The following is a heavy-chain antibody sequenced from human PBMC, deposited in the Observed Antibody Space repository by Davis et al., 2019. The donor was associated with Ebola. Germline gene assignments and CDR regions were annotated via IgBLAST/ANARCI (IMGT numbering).Heavy chain of an antibody. CDR1: GFTFSSYG. D-gene: IGHD1-26*01. J-gene: IGHJ6*02. CDR2: INSDGSST. V-gene: IGHV3-74*01. CDR3: ARWSGSPYYYYGMDV. Sequence: GESLKISCAASGFTFSSYGMHWVRQAPGKGLVWVSRINSDGSSTSYADSVKGRFTISRDNAKNTLYLQMNSLRAEDTAVYYCARWSGSPYYYYGMDVWGQGTTVTVSS.